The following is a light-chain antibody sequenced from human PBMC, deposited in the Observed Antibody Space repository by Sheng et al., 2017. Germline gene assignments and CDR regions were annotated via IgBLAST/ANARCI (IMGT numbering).Light chain of an antibody. CDR2: GAS. CDR3: QQYDTWQT. V-gene: IGKV3-15*01. CDR1: QSVSGK. J-gene: IGKJ1*01. Sequence: EIVMTQSPATLSVSPGERATLSCRASQSVSGKLAWYQQKPGQAPRLLIYGASTRATGIPARFSGSGSGTEFTLTISSLQSEDFAVYYCQQYDTWQTFGQGTKVEI.